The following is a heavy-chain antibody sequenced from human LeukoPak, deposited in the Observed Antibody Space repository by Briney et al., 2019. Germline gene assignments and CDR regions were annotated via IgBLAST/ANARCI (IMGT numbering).Heavy chain of an antibody. CDR2: IYTTGSTDST. D-gene: IGHD3-10*01. V-gene: IGHV4-4*07. CDR1: GGSISSSY. Sequence: TSETLSLTCTVSGGSISSSYCSWIRQPAGKGLEWIGCIYTTGSTDSTDFNPSLKSRVTMSVDTSKNQFSLKLGSVTAADTAVYYCAGFGAGSYYWGQGTLVTVSS. CDR3: AGFGAGSYY. J-gene: IGHJ4*02.